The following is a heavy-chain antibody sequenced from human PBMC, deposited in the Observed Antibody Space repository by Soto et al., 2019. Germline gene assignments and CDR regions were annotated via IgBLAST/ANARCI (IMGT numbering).Heavy chain of an antibody. CDR1: GGSISSSSYY. CDR2: IYYSGST. J-gene: IGHJ5*02. D-gene: IGHD6-13*01. Sequence: QLQLQESGSGLVKPSETLALTCTVSGGSISSSSYYWGWIRQPPGKGLEWIGSIYYSGSTYYNPSLKSRVTISVDTSKNQFSLKLSSVTAADTAVYYCARHPSIAAAVGIWFDHWGPGTLVTVSS. V-gene: IGHV4-39*01. CDR3: ARHPSIAAAVGIWFDH.